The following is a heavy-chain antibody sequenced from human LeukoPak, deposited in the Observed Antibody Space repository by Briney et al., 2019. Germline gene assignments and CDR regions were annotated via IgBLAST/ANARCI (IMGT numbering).Heavy chain of an antibody. V-gene: IGHV3-23*01. CDR2: ISGSGGST. J-gene: IGHJ3*02. D-gene: IGHD3-22*01. CDR1: GFTVSSNY. CDR3: AKELRYTWGTGITMIAGAFDI. Sequence: GGSLRLSCAASGFTVSSNYMSWVRQAPGKGLEWVSAISGSGGSTYYADSVKGRFTISRDNSKNTLYLQMNSLRAEDTAVYYCAKELRYTWGTGITMIAGAFDIWGQGTMVTVSS.